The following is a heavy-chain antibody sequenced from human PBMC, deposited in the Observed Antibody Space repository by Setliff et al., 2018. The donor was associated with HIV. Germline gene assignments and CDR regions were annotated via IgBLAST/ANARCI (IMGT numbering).Heavy chain of an antibody. CDR2: VIPVLGEP. D-gene: IGHD3-10*01. CDR3: TRGALYGLFEF. V-gene: IGHV1-69*10. J-gene: IGHJ4*02. Sequence: ASVKVSCKASGFSFDDYYIHWVRQAPGQGLEWMGCVIPVLGEPHYAQSFQGRVTISADESTNTAHMELRSLTSEDTAAYYCTRGALYGLFEFWGPGTLVTVSS. CDR1: GFSFDDYY.